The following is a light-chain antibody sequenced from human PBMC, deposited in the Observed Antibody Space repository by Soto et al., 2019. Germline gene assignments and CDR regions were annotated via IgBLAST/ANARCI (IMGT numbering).Light chain of an antibody. Sequence: QSALTQPASVSGSPGQSISISCTRSSSDVGGYNYVSWYQHHPGKAPKLMIYDVSNRPSGVSNRFSGSRSGNTASLTISGLQAEDEADYYCSSYTSSSTVVFGGGTKVTVL. CDR3: SSYTSSSTVV. V-gene: IGLV2-14*03. CDR1: SSDVGGYNY. J-gene: IGLJ2*01. CDR2: DVS.